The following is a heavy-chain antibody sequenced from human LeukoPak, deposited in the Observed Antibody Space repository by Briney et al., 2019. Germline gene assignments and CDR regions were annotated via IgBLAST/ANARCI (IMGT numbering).Heavy chain of an antibody. J-gene: IGHJ4*02. D-gene: IGHD1-26*01. Sequence: ASVKVSCKASGYTFTSYGISWVRQASGQGLEWMGCISAYNGNTNYAQKLQGRVTMTIDTSTSTAYMELRSLRSDDTAVYYCARDKVGRWDLHSSPKDYWGQGTLVTVSS. V-gene: IGHV1-18*01. CDR3: ARDKVGRWDLHSSPKDY. CDR1: GYTFTSYG. CDR2: ISAYNGNT.